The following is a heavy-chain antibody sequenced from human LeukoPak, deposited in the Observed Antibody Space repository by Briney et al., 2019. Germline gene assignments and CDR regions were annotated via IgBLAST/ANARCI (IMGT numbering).Heavy chain of an antibody. Sequence: GGSLRLSCAASGFTFSSYAMNWVRQAPGKGLEWVSGITDSGGNTYYADSVKGRFTISRDNSNNMVYLQMNGLRAEDMAKYYCAKAAGDTYYRVFGYWGQGILVTVSS. CDR2: ITDSGGNT. CDR1: GFTFSSYA. J-gene: IGHJ4*02. CDR3: AKAAGDTYYRVFGY. V-gene: IGHV3-23*01. D-gene: IGHD7-27*01.